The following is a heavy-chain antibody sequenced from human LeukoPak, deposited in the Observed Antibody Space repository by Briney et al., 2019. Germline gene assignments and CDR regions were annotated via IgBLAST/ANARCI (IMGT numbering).Heavy chain of an antibody. Sequence: GGSLRLSCAASGLIFSSYSVNWVRQAPGKGLEWVSSISSSSNYIYYAASVKGRFTISRDNAKNSLYLQMNSLRAEDTAVYYCARVPHAMVRGVIITEFYFDYWGQGTLVTVSS. D-gene: IGHD3-10*01. CDR1: GLIFSSYS. CDR2: ISSSSNYI. J-gene: IGHJ4*02. CDR3: ARVPHAMVRGVIITEFYFDY. V-gene: IGHV3-21*01.